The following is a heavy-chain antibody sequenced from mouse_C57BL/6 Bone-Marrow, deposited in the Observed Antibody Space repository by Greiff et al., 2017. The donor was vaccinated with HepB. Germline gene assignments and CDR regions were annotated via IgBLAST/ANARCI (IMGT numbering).Heavy chain of an antibody. D-gene: IGHD1-1*01. CDR2: IYPGSGST. Sequence: QVQLKQPGAELVKPGASVKMSCKASGYTFTSYWITWVKQRPGQGLEWIGDIYPGSGSTNYNEKFKSKATLTVDTSSSTAYMQLSSLTSEDSAVYYCARGGYYYGSRYYAMDYWGQGTSVTVSS. V-gene: IGHV1-55*01. CDR3: ARGGYYYGSRYYAMDY. CDR1: GYTFTSYW. J-gene: IGHJ4*01.